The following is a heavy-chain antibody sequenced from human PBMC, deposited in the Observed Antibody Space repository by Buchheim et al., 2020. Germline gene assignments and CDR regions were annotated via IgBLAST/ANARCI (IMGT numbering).Heavy chain of an antibody. V-gene: IGHV4-59*01. Sequence: QVQLQESGPRLVKPSETLSLTCTVSGGSISGYYWSWIRQPPEKGLEWIGYVSYSGTTVYEPSLERRVTIFVDTPNKQFSLMLTSATAADTAVYYCARVRASGWYFFDFWGQGTL. CDR3: ARVRASGWYFFDF. CDR1: GGSISGYY. J-gene: IGHJ4*02. CDR2: VSYSGTT. D-gene: IGHD6-19*01.